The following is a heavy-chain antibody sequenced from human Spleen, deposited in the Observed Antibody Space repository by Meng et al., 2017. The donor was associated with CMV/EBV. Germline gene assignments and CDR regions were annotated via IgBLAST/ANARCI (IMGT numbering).Heavy chain of an antibody. J-gene: IGHJ4*02. CDR2: IKQDGSEK. CDR1: GFTFSSTW. Sequence: GGSLRLSCVASGFTFSSTWMSWVRQAPGKGLEWVANIKQDGSEKYYVDSLKGRFTISRDNAKNSLYLQMNSLRAEDTAVYYCARDLVVEANLDYWGQGTLVTVSS. CDR3: ARDLVVEANLDY. D-gene: IGHD2-15*01. V-gene: IGHV3-7*01.